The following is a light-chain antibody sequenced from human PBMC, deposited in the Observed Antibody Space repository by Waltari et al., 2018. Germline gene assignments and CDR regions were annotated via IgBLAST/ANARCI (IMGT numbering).Light chain of an antibody. J-gene: IGLJ1*01. Sequence: QSALTQPASVSGSPGQSTTISCTGTRSDVGGYNYVSWYQQHPDKAPKLIIFVVTNRTSEVSNRFSATKSGNTAALTIPGLQAEDEAEYYCSSPTTSDTLVHVFGTGTKVTVL. CDR1: RSDVGGYNY. V-gene: IGLV2-14*03. CDR3: SSPTTSDTLVHV. CDR2: VVT.